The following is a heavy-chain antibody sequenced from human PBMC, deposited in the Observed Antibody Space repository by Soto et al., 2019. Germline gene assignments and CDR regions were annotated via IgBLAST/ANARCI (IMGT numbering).Heavy chain of an antibody. Sequence: GGSLRLSCTVSGFTFSSWTMNWVRQAPGKGLEWVSSISTSSTYIYYADSVKGRFTISRDNAKDSLYLNMNNLRADDTAVYYCAKGGTHFDYWRQGTLVTVSS. CDR2: ISTSSTYI. V-gene: IGHV3-21*01. D-gene: IGHD1-1*01. J-gene: IGHJ4*02. CDR1: GFTFSSWT. CDR3: AKGGTHFDY.